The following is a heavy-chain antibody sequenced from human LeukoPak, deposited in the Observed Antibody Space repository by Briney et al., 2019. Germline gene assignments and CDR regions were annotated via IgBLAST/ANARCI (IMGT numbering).Heavy chain of an antibody. CDR3: AKDLPYYYDSSGYWSYFDY. J-gene: IGHJ4*02. Sequence: GGSLRLSCAASGFTFSSYGMPWVRQAPGKGLEWVAVISYDGSNKYYADSVKGRFTISRDNSKNTLYLQMNSLRAEDTAVYYCAKDLPYYYDSSGYWSYFDYWGQGTLVTVSS. CDR1: GFTFSSYG. CDR2: ISYDGSNK. D-gene: IGHD3-22*01. V-gene: IGHV3-30*18.